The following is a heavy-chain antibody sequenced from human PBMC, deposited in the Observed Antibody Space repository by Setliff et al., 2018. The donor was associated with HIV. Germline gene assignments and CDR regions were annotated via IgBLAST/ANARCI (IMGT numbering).Heavy chain of an antibody. CDR2: IYHSGTT. Sequence: SETLSLTCTVAGGSISSEYWSWIRQPPGKGLEWMGDIYHSGTTYYNPSLESRVIISADTSRKRFSLQLNSVTAADTGVYFCARAPQDRTTWYFDLWGRGTLVTVSS. V-gene: IGHV4-59*06. J-gene: IGHJ2*01. CDR3: ARAPQDRTTWYFDL. D-gene: IGHD4-17*01. CDR1: GGSISSEY.